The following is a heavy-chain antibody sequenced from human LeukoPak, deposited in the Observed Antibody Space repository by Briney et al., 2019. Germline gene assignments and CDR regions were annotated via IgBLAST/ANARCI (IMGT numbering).Heavy chain of an antibody. CDR1: GGSISSGGYY. CDR2: IYHSGST. J-gene: IGHJ5*02. Sequence: NPSQTLSLTCTVSGGSISSGGYYWSWIRQPPGKGLEWIGYIYHSGSTYKNPSLKSRVTISEDTSKTQFSLNLSSVTAADTAVYYCARDYDLLTGYPGGLSSFDPWGQGTLVTVSS. V-gene: IGHV4-30-2*01. D-gene: IGHD3-9*01. CDR3: ARDYDLLTGYPGGLSSFDP.